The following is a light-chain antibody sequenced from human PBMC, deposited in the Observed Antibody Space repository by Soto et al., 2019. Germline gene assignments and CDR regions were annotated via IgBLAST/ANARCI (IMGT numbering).Light chain of an antibody. CDR1: NSDVNY. J-gene: IGLJ1*01. V-gene: IGLV2-14*01. Sequence: QSVLTQPASVSGAPGQSITISCTGTNSDVNYVSWHQQHPGKAPELMIYEVINRSSGVSTRFSGSKSGNTASLTISGLQAEDEADYYCSSSTSSNTFVFGTGTKVTVL. CDR3: SSSTSSNTFV. CDR2: EVI.